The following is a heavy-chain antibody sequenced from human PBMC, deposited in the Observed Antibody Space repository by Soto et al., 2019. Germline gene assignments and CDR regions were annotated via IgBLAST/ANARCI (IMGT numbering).Heavy chain of an antibody. CDR3: AREHRIAARSNWFDP. CDR1: GFTFSSYW. V-gene: IGHV3-74*01. CDR2: INSDGSST. J-gene: IGHJ5*02. D-gene: IGHD6-6*01. Sequence: EVQLVESGGGLVQPGGSLRLSCAASGFTFSSYWMHWVRQAPGKGLVWVSRINSDGSSTSYADSVKGRFTISRDNAKNTLDLQMNSLRAEDTAVYYCAREHRIAARSNWFDPWGQGTLVTVSS.